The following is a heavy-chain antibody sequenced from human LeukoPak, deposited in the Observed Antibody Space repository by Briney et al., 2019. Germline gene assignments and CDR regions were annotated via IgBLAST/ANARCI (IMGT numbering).Heavy chain of an antibody. CDR1: GFTFSSYD. V-gene: IGHV3-48*03. Sequence: GGSLRLSCAVSGFTFSSYDMNWVRQAPGKGLEWVSYISSTGTTMQYADSVRGRFTIARDNTKNSLYLQMNSLRAEDTAVYYCARGTQSPVSGYFDFWGQGTLVTVSS. J-gene: IGHJ4*02. CDR3: ARGTQSPVSGYFDF. CDR2: ISSTGTTM. D-gene: IGHD3-10*01.